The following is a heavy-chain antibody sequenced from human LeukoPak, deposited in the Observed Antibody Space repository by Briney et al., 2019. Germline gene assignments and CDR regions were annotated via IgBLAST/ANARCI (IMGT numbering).Heavy chain of an antibody. J-gene: IGHJ5*01. CDR3: VRVPPNWGFNF. D-gene: IGHD1-1*01. CDR1: GYTFTSYD. V-gene: IGHV1-8*01. CDR2: MSPNSGNT. Sequence: ASVKVSCKASGYTFTSYDINWVRQACEQGLEWMGWMSPNSGNTGYAQKFQGRVTMTRDTSVTTAYMELSNLRSEDTAVYYCVRVPPNWGFNFWGQGTLVTVSS.